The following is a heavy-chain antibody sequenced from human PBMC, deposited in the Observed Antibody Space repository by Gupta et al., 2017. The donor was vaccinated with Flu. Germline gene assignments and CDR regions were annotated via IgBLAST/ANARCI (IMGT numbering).Heavy chain of an antibody. D-gene: IGHD2-15*01. CDR3: ARGAYYCSGGSCYSGGYNWFDP. J-gene: IGHJ5*02. Sequence: QVQLQRWGAGLLKPSETLSLTCAVYGGSFSGYYWSWIRQPPGKGLEWIGEINHSGSTNYNPSLKSRVTISVDTSKNQFSLKLSSVTAADTAVYYCARGAYYCSGGSCYSGGYNWFDPWGQGTLVTVSS. V-gene: IGHV4-34*01. CDR1: GGSFSGYY. CDR2: INHSGST.